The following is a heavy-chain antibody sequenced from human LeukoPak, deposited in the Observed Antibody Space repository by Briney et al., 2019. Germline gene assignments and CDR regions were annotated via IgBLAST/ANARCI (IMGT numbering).Heavy chain of an antibody. J-gene: IGHJ4*02. D-gene: IGHD6-6*01. V-gene: IGHV3-30-3*01. Sequence: GRSLRLSCAASGFTFSSYAMHWVRQAPGKGLEWVAVISYDGSNKYYADSVKGRFTISRDNSKKTLYLQMNSLRAEDTAVYYCARDLDSSSYFDYWGQGTLVTVSS. CDR3: ARDLDSSSYFDY. CDR1: GFTFSSYA. CDR2: ISYDGSNK.